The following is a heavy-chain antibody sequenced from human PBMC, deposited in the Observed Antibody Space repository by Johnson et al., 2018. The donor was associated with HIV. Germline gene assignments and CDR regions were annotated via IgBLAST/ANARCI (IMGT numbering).Heavy chain of an antibody. CDR1: EFSFSTYA. J-gene: IGHJ3*01. CDR2: ISYDGVNK. Sequence: QVQLVESGGGVVQPGRSLRLSCAASEFSFSTYALHWVRQAPGEGLEWVAVISYDGVNKYYPGSVKGRFTISRENAKNPLYLQMNSLRPEDTALYYCVKDIYLYQGGGFDLWGQGTMVTVSS. D-gene: IGHD2-15*01. V-gene: IGHV3-30*04. CDR3: VKDIYLYQGGGFDL.